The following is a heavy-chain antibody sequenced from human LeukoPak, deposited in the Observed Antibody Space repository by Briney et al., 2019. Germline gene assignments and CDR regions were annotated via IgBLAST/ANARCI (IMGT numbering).Heavy chain of an antibody. CDR1: GITFSNYG. Sequence: PGGSLRLSCAVSGITFSNYGMTWVRQAPGKGLELVSAISGSGAYTYYADSVKGRFTISRDNAKNSLYLQMNSLRAEDTAVYYCARSQGDPLDYYYYMDVWGKGTTVTISS. CDR3: ARSQGDPLDYYYYMDV. D-gene: IGHD2-21*01. V-gene: IGHV3-23*01. CDR2: ISGSGAYT. J-gene: IGHJ6*03.